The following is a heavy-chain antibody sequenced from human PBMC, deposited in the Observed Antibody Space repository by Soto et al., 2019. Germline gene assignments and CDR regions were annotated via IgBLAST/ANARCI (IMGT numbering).Heavy chain of an antibody. Sequence: SETLSLTCTVSGDSFSSDDYYWSWIRQPPGKGLEWIGYISYRVDTYYSPSLKSRVTMSIDTSKNQFSLNVSSVTAADPAVYFCARVAGVADCVGDCYHFDYWGQGTLVTVSS. CDR1: GDSFSSDDYY. J-gene: IGHJ4*02. CDR3: ARVAGVADCVGDCYHFDY. CDR2: ISYRVDT. V-gene: IGHV4-30-4*01. D-gene: IGHD2-21*02.